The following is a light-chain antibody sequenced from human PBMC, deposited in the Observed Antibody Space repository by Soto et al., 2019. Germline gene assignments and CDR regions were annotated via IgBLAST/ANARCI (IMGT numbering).Light chain of an antibody. CDR1: SSDVGGSNN. V-gene: IGLV2-8*01. CDR3: SSYGGSNNLV. CDR2: EVS. J-gene: IGLJ2*01. Sequence: QSVLTQPPSASGSPGQSVTISCTGTSSDVGGSNNVSWYQQHPGKAPQLMIFEVSKRPSGVPDRFSGSKSGNTASLTVSGLQAEDEAEYYCSSYGGSNNLVFGGGTKLTVL.